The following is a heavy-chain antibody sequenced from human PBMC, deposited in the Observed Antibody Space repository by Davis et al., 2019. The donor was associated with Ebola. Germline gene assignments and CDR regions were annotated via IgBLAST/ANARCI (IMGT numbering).Heavy chain of an antibody. V-gene: IGHV3-74*01. CDR1: GFTFSSYW. Sequence: HTGGSLRLSCAASGFTFSSYWMHWVRHAPGKGLVWVSRINSDGSSTSYADSVKGRFTISRDNSKNTLYLQMNSLRAEDTAVYYCAKGDQLWFGAPNDWGQGTLVTVSS. D-gene: IGHD3-10*01. CDR2: INSDGSST. J-gene: IGHJ4*02. CDR3: AKGDQLWFGAPND.